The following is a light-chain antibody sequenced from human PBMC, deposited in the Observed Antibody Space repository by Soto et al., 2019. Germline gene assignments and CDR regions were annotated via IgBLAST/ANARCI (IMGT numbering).Light chain of an antibody. CDR1: SAHSSYA. V-gene: IGLV4-69*01. CDR2: LNSDGSH. CDR3: QTWDTGVQV. Sequence: QLVLTQSPSASASLGASVKLTCTLSSAHSSYAIAWHQQQPEKGPRYLMKLNSDGSHTKGDGIPDRFSGSSSGAERYLTISSLQSEDEAEYYCQTWDTGVQVFGGGTKVTVL. J-gene: IGLJ3*02.